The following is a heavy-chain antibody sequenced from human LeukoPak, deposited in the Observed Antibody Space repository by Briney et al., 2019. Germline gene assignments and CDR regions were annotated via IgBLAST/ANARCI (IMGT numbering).Heavy chain of an antibody. D-gene: IGHD3-16*01. Sequence: PGGTLRLSCAASGFTFSSYGMSWVRQAPGKGLEWVSAISGSGGSTYYADSVKGRFTISRDNAKNTLYLQMNSLRVEDTAVYYCVCLGLGGLSLDWGQGTLVTVSS. CDR3: VCLGLGGLSLD. CDR2: ISGSGGST. J-gene: IGHJ4*02. CDR1: GFTFSSYG. V-gene: IGHV3-23*01.